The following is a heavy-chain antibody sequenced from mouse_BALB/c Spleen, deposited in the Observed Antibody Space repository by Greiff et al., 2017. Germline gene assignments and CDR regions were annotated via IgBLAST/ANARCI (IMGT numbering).Heavy chain of an antibody. CDR2: ISSGSSTI. CDR3: TRRGRGGAMDY. D-gene: IGHD1-1*01. J-gene: IGHJ4*01. V-gene: IGHV5-17*02. CDR1: GFTFSSFG. Sequence: EVKVEESGGGLVQPGGSRKLSCAASGFTFSSFGMHWVRQAPEKGLEWVAYISSGSSTIYYADTVKGRCTISRDNPKNTLFLQMTSLRSEDTALYYCTRRGRGGAMDYWGQGTSVTVSS.